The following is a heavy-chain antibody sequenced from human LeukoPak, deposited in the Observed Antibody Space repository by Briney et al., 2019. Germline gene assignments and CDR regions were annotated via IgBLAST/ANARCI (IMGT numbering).Heavy chain of an antibody. CDR1: GYTFTSYA. D-gene: IGHD6-19*01. V-gene: IGHV1-3*01. CDR3: ARDEVVKQWLRHLFDH. CDR2: INAGNGNT. J-gene: IGHJ4*02. Sequence: GASVKVSCKASGYTFTSYAMHWVRQAPGQRLEWMGWINAGNGNTKYSQKFQGRVTITRDTSASTAYMELSSLRSEDTAVYYCARDEVVKQWLRHLFDHWGQGTLVTVSS.